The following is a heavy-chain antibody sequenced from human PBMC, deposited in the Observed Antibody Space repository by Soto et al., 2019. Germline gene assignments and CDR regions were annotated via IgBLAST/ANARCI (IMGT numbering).Heavy chain of an antibody. CDR1: GYKFINHY. D-gene: IGHD6-25*01. J-gene: IGHJ4*02. CDR3: ARYSSASATSYSFDN. CDR2: INPNGGGT. Sequence: QVQLVQSGAEVKKPGASVKVSCKASGYKFINHYMHWVRQVPGVGLEWMGIINPNGGGTDYSQKFQGRVTMTRDTSANTVHMELSSLRSEDTGVYFCARYSSASATSYSFDNWGQGTLVTVSS. V-gene: IGHV1-46*01.